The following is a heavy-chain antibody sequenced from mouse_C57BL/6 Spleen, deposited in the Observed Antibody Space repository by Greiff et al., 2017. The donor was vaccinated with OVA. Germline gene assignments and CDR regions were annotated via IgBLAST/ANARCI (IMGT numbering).Heavy chain of an antibody. CDR1: GFNIKDDD. V-gene: IGHV14-4*01. Sequence: VHVKQSGAELVRPGASVKLSCTASGFNIKDDDMHWVKQRPEQGLEWIGWIDPENGDTEYASKFQGKATISADTSSNTAYLQLSSLTSEDTAVYYCTPRQLRFFADWGNGTLVTVSA. CDR3: TPRQLRFFAD. CDR2: IDPENGDT. D-gene: IGHD3-2*02. J-gene: IGHJ3*01.